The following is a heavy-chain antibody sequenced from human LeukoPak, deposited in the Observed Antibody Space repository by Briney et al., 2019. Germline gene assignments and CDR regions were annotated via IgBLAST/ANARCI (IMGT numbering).Heavy chain of an antibody. J-gene: IGHJ4*02. CDR3: ARVGYSSGWVRA. D-gene: IGHD6-19*01. CDR2: IYSGGST. Sequence: GGSLRLSCTASGFTLSDHYMDWVRQAPGKGLEWVSVIYSGGSTYYADSVKGRFTISRDNSKNTLFLQMNSLRAEDTAVYYCARVGYSSGWVRAWGQGTLVTVSS. CDR1: GFTLSDHY. V-gene: IGHV3-53*01.